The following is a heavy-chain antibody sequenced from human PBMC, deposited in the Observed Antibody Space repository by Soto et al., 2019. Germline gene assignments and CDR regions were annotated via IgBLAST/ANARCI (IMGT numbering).Heavy chain of an antibody. D-gene: IGHD3-22*01. V-gene: IGHV4-59*01. CDR3: ARAAYDSSGYYYVFSFDY. CDR2: IYYSGST. Sequence: SETLSLTCTVSGGSISSYYWSWIRQPPGKGLEWIGYIYYSGSTNYNPSLKSRVTISVDTSKNQFSLKLSSVTAADTAVYYCARAAYDSSGYYYVFSFDYWGQGTLVTVSS. CDR1: GGSISSYY. J-gene: IGHJ4*02.